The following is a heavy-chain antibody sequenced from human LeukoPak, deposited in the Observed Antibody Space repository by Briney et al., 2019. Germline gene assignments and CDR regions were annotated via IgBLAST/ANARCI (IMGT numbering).Heavy chain of an antibody. CDR1: GFSVSNAY. J-gene: IGHJ4*02. CDR3: ARDLVVAGTYGFGN. V-gene: IGHV3-66*01. D-gene: IGHD2-15*01. Sequence: GGSLRLSCAASGFSVSNAYMSWVRQAPGKGLEWVSSIYSGGKTLYADSVKDRFTISRDNSENTLHLQMTSLRVEDAAMYYCARDLVVAGTYGFGNWGQGTLVTVSS. CDR2: IYSGGKT.